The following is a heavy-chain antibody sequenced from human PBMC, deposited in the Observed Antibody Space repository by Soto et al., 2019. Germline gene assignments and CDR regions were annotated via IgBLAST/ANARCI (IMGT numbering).Heavy chain of an antibody. D-gene: IGHD2-2*01. V-gene: IGHV4-30-2*01. Sequence: SETLSLTCAVSGGSISSGGYSWSWIRQPPGKGLEWIGYIYHSGSTYYNPSLKSQDNISVDSSKNQFSLKLSSVTAADTAVYYCARVPDRWGQGTLVTVSS. CDR1: GGSISSGGYS. J-gene: IGHJ5*02. CDR2: IYHSGST. CDR3: ARVPDR.